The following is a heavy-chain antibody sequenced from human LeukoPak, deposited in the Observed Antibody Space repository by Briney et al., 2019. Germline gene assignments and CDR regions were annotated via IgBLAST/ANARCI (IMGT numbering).Heavy chain of an antibody. D-gene: IGHD3-22*01. CDR1: GFTFSSYG. CDR3: AREDYYDSSGYSHRGGSFDY. V-gene: IGHV3-30*03. CDR2: ISYDGSNK. Sequence: PGGSLRLSCAASGFTFSSYGMHWVRQAPGKGLEWVAVISYDGSNKYYADSVKGRFTISRGNSKNTLYLQMNSLRAEDTAVYYCAREDYYDSSGYSHRGGSFDYWGQGTLVTVSS. J-gene: IGHJ4*02.